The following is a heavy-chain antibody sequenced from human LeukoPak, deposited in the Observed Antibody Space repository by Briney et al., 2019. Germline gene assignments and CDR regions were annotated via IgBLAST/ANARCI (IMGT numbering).Heavy chain of an antibody. D-gene: IGHD2-2*01. J-gene: IGHJ4*02. V-gene: IGHV3-23*01. CDR3: AKDLTSPAATTYYFDY. Sequence: GGSLRLSCAASGFTFSSYAVSWVRQAPGKGLEWVSAISGSGGSTYYADSVKGRFTISRDNSKNTLYLQMNSLRAEDTAVYYCAKDLTSPAATTYYFDYWGQGTLVTVSS. CDR2: ISGSGGST. CDR1: GFTFSSYA.